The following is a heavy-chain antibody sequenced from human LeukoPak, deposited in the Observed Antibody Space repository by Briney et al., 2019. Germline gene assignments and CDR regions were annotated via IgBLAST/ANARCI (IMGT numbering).Heavy chain of an antibody. Sequence: SQTLSLTCTVSGGSISSGDYYWSWIRQPPGKGLEWIGYIYYSGSTYYNPSLKSRVTISVDTSKNQVSLRLSSVTAADTAVYYCAREESGSYYENFDYWGQGTLVTVSS. CDR3: AREESGSYYENFDY. CDR1: GGSISSGDYY. J-gene: IGHJ4*02. D-gene: IGHD3-10*01. V-gene: IGHV4-30-4*01. CDR2: IYYSGST.